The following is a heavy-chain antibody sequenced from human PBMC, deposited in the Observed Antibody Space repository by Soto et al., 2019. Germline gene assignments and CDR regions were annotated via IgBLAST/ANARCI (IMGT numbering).Heavy chain of an antibody. CDR2: ISSDDNT. CDR3: ARDILGGSYDFSH. V-gene: IGHV3-66*01. J-gene: IGHJ1*01. Sequence: EVQLMESEGGLVQPGGSLRLSCAASGFCVNNIFMTWVRQAPGKGLEWLSTISSDDNTYYADSVKGRFTISRDRSKNTLYLHMNSLRAEDTTMSHCARDILGGSYDFSHGAQGTLVTVSS. D-gene: IGHD3-3*01. CDR1: GFCVNNIF.